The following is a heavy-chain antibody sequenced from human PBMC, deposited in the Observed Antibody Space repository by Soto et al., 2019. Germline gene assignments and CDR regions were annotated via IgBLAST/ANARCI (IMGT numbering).Heavy chain of an antibody. Sequence: QVQLVESGGGVVQPGRSLRLSCAASGFTFNNYAMHWVRQAPGKGLEWVALVSYDGNNKYYADSVKGRFTVSRDNYKNTLYLQVNSLRVEDTAVYYCTRVGGYEHIFDFWGQGTLVTVSS. CDR2: VSYDGNNK. CDR1: GFTFNNYA. D-gene: IGHD5-12*01. V-gene: IGHV3-30-3*01. CDR3: TRVGGYEHIFDF. J-gene: IGHJ4*02.